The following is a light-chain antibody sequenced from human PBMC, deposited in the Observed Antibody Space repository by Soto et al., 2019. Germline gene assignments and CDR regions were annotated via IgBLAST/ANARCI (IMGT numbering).Light chain of an antibody. V-gene: IGKV3-20*01. Sequence: EIVLTQSPGTLSLSPGERATLSCRASQSVSSSYLAWYQHKPGQAPRLLIYGASSRATGIPDRFSGSGSGTDFTLTITRLEPEDFAVYYCQQYGSSPETFGHGTKLEIK. CDR2: GAS. CDR3: QQYGSSPET. J-gene: IGKJ2*01. CDR1: QSVSSSY.